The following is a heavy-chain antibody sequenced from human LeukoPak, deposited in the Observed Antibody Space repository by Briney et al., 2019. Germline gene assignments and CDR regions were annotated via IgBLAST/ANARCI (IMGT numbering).Heavy chain of an antibody. Sequence: GGSLRLSCAASGFTFSSYWMSWVRQAPGKGLEWVANIKQDGSEKYYVDSVKGRFTISRDNAKNSLYLQMNSLRAEDTAVYYCARDSITMVRGVIINDYWGQGTLVTVSS. D-gene: IGHD3-10*01. CDR2: IKQDGSEK. CDR3: ARDSITMVRGVIINDY. V-gene: IGHV3-7*01. J-gene: IGHJ4*02. CDR1: GFTFSSYW.